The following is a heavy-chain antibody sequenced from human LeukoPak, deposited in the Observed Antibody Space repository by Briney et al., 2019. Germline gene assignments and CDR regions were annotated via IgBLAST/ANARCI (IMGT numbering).Heavy chain of an antibody. J-gene: IGHJ6*03. CDR2: IYYSGST. CDR1: GGSISSSSYY. V-gene: IGHV4-39*01. Sequence: PSETLSLTCTVSGGSISSSSYYWGWIRQPPGKGLEWIGSIYYSGSTYYNPSLKSRVTISVDTSKNQFSLKLSSVTAADTAVYYCARGRSGSYLLFYYYYYYMDVWGKGTTVTVSS. CDR3: ARGRSGSYLLFYYYYYYMDV. D-gene: IGHD1-26*01.